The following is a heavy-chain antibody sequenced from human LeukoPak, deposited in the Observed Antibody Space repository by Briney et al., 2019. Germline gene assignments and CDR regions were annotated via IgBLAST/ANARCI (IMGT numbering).Heavy chain of an antibody. V-gene: IGHV3-49*04. CDR2: IRSKAYGGTT. CDR1: GFTFGDYA. D-gene: IGHD2-2*01. J-gene: IGHJ6*03. CDR3: TRQVGQAIDQYYHYYYMDV. Sequence: PGGSLRLSCTVSGFTFGDYAMSWVRQAPGKGLEWVGFIRSKAYGGTTEYAASVKGRFTISRDDSKSIAYLQMNSLKTEDTAVYYCTRQVGQAIDQYYHYYYMDVWGKGTTVTVSS.